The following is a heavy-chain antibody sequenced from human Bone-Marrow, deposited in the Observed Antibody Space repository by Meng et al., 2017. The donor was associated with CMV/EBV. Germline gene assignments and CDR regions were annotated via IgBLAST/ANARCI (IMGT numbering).Heavy chain of an antibody. CDR2: IYPGDSDT. Sequence: GESLKISCKGSGYSFTSYWIGWVRQMPGKGLEWMGIIYPGDSDTRYSPSFQGQVTISADKSISTAYLQWSSLKASDTAMYYCASGTQVDTAMSGMDVWGQGTTVTGSS. J-gene: IGHJ6*02. D-gene: IGHD5-18*01. CDR3: ASGTQVDTAMSGMDV. CDR1: GYSFTSYW. V-gene: IGHV5-51*01.